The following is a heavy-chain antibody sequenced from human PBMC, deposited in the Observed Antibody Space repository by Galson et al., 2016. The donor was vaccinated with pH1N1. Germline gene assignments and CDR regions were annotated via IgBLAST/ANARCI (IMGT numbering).Heavy chain of an antibody. D-gene: IGHD6-6*01. CDR3: ARYSSIGARAQDY. J-gene: IGHJ4*02. CDR1: GFTFSSYA. V-gene: IGHV3-23*01. Sequence: SLRLSCAASGFTFSSYAMSWVRQAPRKGPEWVSGINSSGGSTYYADSVKGRFTISRDNSKNTMYLQMNSLRAEDTAVYYCARYSSIGARAQDYWGQGTLVTVSS. CDR2: INSSGGST.